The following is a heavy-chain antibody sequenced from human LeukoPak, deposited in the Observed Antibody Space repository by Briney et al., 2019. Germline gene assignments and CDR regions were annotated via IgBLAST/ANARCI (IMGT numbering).Heavy chain of an antibody. CDR1: GFTFGSYS. Sequence: GGSLRLSCAASGFTFGSYSMNWVRQAPGKGLEWVSSISSSSSSTIYYADSVKGRFTISRDNAKNSLYLQMNSLRAEDTAVYYCARDRLGYCSGGSCFFDYWGQGTLVTVSS. D-gene: IGHD2-15*01. V-gene: IGHV3-48*01. CDR3: ARDRLGYCSGGSCFFDY. CDR2: ISSSSSSTI. J-gene: IGHJ4*02.